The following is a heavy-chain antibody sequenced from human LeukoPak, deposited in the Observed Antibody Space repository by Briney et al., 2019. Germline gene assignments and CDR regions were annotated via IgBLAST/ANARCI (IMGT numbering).Heavy chain of an antibody. CDR1: GGSFSGYY. D-gene: IGHD1-14*01. Sequence: SETLSLTCAVYGGSFSGYYWSWIRQPPGKGLEWIGEINHSGSTNYNPSLKSRVTISVDTSKNQFSLKLGSVTAADTAVYHCARLHPSGPGDHWGQGTLVTVSS. CDR3: ARLHPSGPGDH. J-gene: IGHJ4*02. CDR2: INHSGST. V-gene: IGHV4-34*01.